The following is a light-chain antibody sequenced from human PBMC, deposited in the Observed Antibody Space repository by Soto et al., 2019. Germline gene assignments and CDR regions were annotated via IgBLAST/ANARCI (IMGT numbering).Light chain of an antibody. Sequence: DIQMTQSPSSLSASVGDRVTITCQASQNIRTYLNWYQQKPGQAPKLLIDGASNLGIGVPSRFSGSGSGTDFTFTISSLQPEDIATYYCQQYDDLPFTFGPGTEVDIK. V-gene: IGKV1-33*01. CDR1: QNIRTY. J-gene: IGKJ3*01. CDR2: GAS. CDR3: QQYDDLPFT.